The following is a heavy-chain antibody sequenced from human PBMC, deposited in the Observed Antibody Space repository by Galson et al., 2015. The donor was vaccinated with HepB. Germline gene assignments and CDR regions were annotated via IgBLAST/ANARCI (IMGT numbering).Heavy chain of an antibody. CDR3: ARFAGGGYSSSWYRSGFDY. V-gene: IGHV3-7*05. J-gene: IGHJ4*02. D-gene: IGHD6-13*01. Sequence: SLRLSCAASGSTFSSYWMSWVRQAPGKGLEWVANIKQDGSEKYYVDSVKGRFTISRDNAKNSLYLQMNSLRAEDTAVYYCARFAGGGYSSSWYRSGFDYWGQGTLVTVSS. CDR1: GSTFSSYW. CDR2: IKQDGSEK.